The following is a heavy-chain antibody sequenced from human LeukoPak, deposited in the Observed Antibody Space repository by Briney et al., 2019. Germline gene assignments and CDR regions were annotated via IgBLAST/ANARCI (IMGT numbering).Heavy chain of an antibody. Sequence: SETLSLTCTVSGGSISSYYWSWIRQPPGKGLEWIGNIYYSGSTNYNPSLKSRVTISVDTSKNQFSLKLSSVTAADTAMYYCARHHDSGTYPLDCWGQGTLVTVSS. D-gene: IGHD3-10*01. CDR1: GGSISSYY. V-gene: IGHV4-59*01. CDR3: ARHHDSGTYPLDC. CDR2: IYYSGST. J-gene: IGHJ4*02.